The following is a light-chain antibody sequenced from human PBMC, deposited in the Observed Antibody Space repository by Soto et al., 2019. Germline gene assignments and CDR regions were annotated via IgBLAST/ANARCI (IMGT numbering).Light chain of an antibody. CDR3: QHRSSWPRMYT. J-gene: IGKJ2*01. CDR2: DAS. V-gene: IGKV3-11*01. Sequence: EIVLTQSPATLSLSPGERATLSCRASQSISTYLAWYQQKPGQAPRLLIYDASNRAPGIPARISGRGSWTDFTLTFSSLVPENFAIYYCQHRSSWPRMYTFGQGTKVDIK. CDR1: QSISTY.